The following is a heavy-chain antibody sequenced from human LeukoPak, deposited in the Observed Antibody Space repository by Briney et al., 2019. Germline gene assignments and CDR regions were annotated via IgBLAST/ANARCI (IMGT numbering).Heavy chain of an antibody. CDR3: AKGGGYYYDSSGYPDAFDI. V-gene: IGHV3-48*03. CDR1: GFTFSSYE. D-gene: IGHD3-22*01. CDR2: ISSSGSTI. Sequence: GGSLRLSCAASGFTFSSYEMNWVRQAPGKGLEWVSYISSSGSTIYYADSVKGRFTISRDNAKNSLYLQMNSLRAEDTALYYCAKGGGYYYDSSGYPDAFDIWGQGTMVTVSS. J-gene: IGHJ3*02.